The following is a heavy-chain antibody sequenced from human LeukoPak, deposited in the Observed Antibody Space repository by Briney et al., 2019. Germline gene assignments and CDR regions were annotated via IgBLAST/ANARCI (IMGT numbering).Heavy chain of an antibody. J-gene: IGHJ5*02. V-gene: IGHV1-2*02. CDR3: ARGEDIVVVVASGWFDP. D-gene: IGHD2-15*01. CDR1: GYTFTGYY. Sequence: GASVTVSCKASGYTFTGYYMHWVRQAPGQGLEWMGWINPNSGGTNYAQKFQGRVTMTRDTSISTAYMELSRLRSDDTAVYYCARGEDIVVVVASGWFDPWGQGTLVTVSS. CDR2: INPNSGGT.